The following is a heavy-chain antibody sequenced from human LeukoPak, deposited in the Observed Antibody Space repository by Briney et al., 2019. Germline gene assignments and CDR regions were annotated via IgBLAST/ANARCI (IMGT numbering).Heavy chain of an antibody. D-gene: IGHD3-3*01. CDR1: GYTFTSYD. J-gene: IGHJ6*03. Sequence: GASVKVSCKASGYTFTSYDINWVRQATGQGLEWMGWMNPNSGNTGYAQKFQGRVTMTRNTSISTAYMELSSLRSEDTAVYYCARGLGVWWSGFKGLYYYYYMDVWGKGTTVTVSS. CDR3: ARGLGVWWSGFKGLYYYYYMDV. V-gene: IGHV1-8*01. CDR2: MNPNSGNT.